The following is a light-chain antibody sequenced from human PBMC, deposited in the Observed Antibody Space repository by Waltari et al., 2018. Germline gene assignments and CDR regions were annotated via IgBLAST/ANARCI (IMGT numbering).Light chain of an antibody. CDR1: SSDVGGYNY. V-gene: IGLV2-14*01. Sequence: QSAPTQPPSVSGSPGQSVTISCTGTSSDVGGYNYVSWYQQHPGKAPKLMIYGVSNRPSGVSYRFSGSKSDNTASLTISGLQAEDEADYYCCSYTASSTFLFGGGTRLTVL. CDR2: GVS. CDR3: CSYTASSTFL. J-gene: IGLJ2*01.